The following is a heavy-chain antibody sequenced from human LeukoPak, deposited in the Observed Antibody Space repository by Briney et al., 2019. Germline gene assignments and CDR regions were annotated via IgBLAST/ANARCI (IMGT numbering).Heavy chain of an antibody. J-gene: IGHJ3*02. D-gene: IGHD3-3*01. CDR1: GGSFSGYY. CDR3: ASSYYDFWSGYSGGWNAFDI. CDR2: INHSGGT. V-gene: IGHV4-34*01. Sequence: SETLSLTCAVYGGSFSGYYWSWIRQPPGKGLEWIGEINHSGGTNYNPSLKSRVTISVDTSKNQFSLKLSSVTAADTAVYYCASSYYDFWSGYSGGWNAFDIWGQGTMVTVSS.